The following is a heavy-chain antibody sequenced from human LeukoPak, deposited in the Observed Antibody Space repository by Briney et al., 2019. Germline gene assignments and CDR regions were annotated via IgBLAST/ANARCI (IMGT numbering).Heavy chain of an antibody. CDR2: IYSGGST. Sequence: GGSLRLSCAASGFTVSSNYMSWVRQAPGKGLEWVSVIYSGGSTYYADSVEGRFTISRDNSKNTLYLQMNSLRAEDTAVYYCARVATIRLHMDVWGKGTTVTISS. CDR3: ARVATIRLHMDV. V-gene: IGHV3-66*01. J-gene: IGHJ6*04. D-gene: IGHD5-24*01. CDR1: GFTVSSNY.